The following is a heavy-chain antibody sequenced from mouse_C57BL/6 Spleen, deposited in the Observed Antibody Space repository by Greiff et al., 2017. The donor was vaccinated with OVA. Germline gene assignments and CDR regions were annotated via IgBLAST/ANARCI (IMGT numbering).Heavy chain of an antibody. V-gene: IGHV1-61*01. Sequence: QVQLKQPGAELVRPGSSVKLSCKASGYTFTSYWMDWVKQRPGQGLEWIGNIYPSDSETHYNQKFKDKATLTVDKSSSTAYMQLSSLTSEDSAVSYYARSMGYYGSSWAMDYWGQGTSVTVSS. CDR1: GYTFTSYW. J-gene: IGHJ4*01. CDR2: IYPSDSET. D-gene: IGHD1-1*01. CDR3: ARSMGYYGSSWAMDY.